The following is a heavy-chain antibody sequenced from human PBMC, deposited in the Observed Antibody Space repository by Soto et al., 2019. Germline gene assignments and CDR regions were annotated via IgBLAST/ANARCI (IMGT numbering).Heavy chain of an antibody. J-gene: IGHJ6*02. V-gene: IGHV4-30-2*01. Sequence: SETLSLTCAVSGGSISSGGYSWSWIRQPPGKGLEWIGYIYHSGSTYYNPSLKSRVTISVDRSKNQFSLKLSSVTAADTAVYYCARGRWLPHYYYYGMDVWGQGTTVTVSS. CDR1: GGSISSGGYS. CDR3: ARGRWLPHYYYYGMDV. D-gene: IGHD3-22*01. CDR2: IYHSGST.